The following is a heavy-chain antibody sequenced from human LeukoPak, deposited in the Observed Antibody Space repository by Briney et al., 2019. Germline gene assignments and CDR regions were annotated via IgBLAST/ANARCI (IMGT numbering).Heavy chain of an antibody. V-gene: IGHV4-39*01. CDR2: MYYTGTT. Sequence: NPSETLSLTCTVSGGSLSSNNYYWGWIRQPPGTGLEWIGSMYYTGTTYYNPSLRSRVTISADTSNNQFSLRLISVTAADTAVYFCARRFLAARHFDLWGQGTLVTVSS. J-gene: IGHJ4*02. D-gene: IGHD6-6*01. CDR1: GGSLSSNNYY. CDR3: ARRFLAARHFDL.